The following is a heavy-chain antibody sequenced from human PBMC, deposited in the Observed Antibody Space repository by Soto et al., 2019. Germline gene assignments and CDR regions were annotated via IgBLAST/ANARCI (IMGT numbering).Heavy chain of an antibody. J-gene: IGHJ4*02. CDR1: GGSISTGGYY. CDR2: IFDSGTT. V-gene: IGHV4-31*03. CDR3: ASQASGWYPDY. Sequence: SETLSLTCTVSGGSISTGGYYWSWIRQHPGKGLEWIGYIFDSGTTYYNPSLKSRVTISVDPSKSQFSLRLTSVTATDTAVYYCASQASGWYPDYWGQGTLVTVSS. D-gene: IGHD6-19*01.